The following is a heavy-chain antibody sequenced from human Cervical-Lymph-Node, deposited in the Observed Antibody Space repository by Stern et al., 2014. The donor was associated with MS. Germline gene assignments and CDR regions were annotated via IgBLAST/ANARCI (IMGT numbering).Heavy chain of an antibody. CDR1: GFSLRNSG. Sequence: VHLVESGGGVVQPGRSLTLSCAASGFSLRNSGMHWVRQAPGKGLEWVAVMSFVGGNKKYGDSVKGRVSISRDMANNTLFLQMNSLRPEDTAVYYCMGVGDAMHVWGQGTTVIVSS. CDR3: MGVGDAMHV. CDR2: MSFVGGNK. V-gene: IGHV3-30*03. J-gene: IGHJ6*02.